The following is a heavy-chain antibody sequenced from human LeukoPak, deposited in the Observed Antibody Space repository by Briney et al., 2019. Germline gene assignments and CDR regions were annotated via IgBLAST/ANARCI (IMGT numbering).Heavy chain of an antibody. CDR2: IHHTGST. CDR3: AKSEPGYSSNWFDT. J-gene: IGHJ5*02. CDR1: GFTFSSYG. Sequence: GSLRLSCAASGFTFSSYGMSWVRQSPAKGLEWIGQIHHTGSTNFNLSLTTRATISIDTSKKQISLRLTSVTAADTAVYYCAKSEPGYSSNWFDTWGQGALVTVST. V-gene: IGHV4-34*08. D-gene: IGHD5-12*01.